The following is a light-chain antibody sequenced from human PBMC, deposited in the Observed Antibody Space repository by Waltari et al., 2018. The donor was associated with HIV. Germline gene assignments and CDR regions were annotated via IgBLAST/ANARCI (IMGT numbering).Light chain of an antibody. J-gene: IGLJ1*01. V-gene: IGLV2-11*01. CDR3: CSHAGNLIFV. CDR1: SSYVDTF. Sequence: QSALTQPHLVSGSPGQSLTISCTGTSSYVDTFVSWYQQHPGKAPKVIIYDVDKRPSGVPDRFSGSKSGNTASLTISGLQAEDEADYHCCSHAGNLIFVFVTGTRVTVL. CDR2: DVD.